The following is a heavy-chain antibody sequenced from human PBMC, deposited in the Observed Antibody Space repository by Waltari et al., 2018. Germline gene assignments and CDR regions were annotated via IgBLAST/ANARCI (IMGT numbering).Heavy chain of an antibody. J-gene: IGHJ4*01. D-gene: IGHD5-12*01. CDR2: INCNTGDR. V-gene: IGHV1-2*02. CDR3: AREDIVATKVFDD. Sequence: QVQLVQSGAEVKKPGASVKVSAKPSGYTFTAYNLHGVGQAPGQGLEWMGWINCNTGDRDYAQKFRGRVTMTRETSLTTVYMEMNRLTSDDTAVYYCAREDIVATKVFDDWGHGTLVTVSS. CDR1: GYTFTAYN.